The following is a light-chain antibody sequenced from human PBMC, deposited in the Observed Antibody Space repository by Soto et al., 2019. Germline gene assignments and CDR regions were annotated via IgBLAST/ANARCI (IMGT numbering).Light chain of an antibody. CDR1: SSNIGSKT. CDR2: SNY. CDR3: SAWGASLNGYV. J-gene: IGLJ1*01. Sequence: QSVLTQPPSASGTPGQRVTISCSGSSSNIGSKTVNWYQQLPGTAPKLLIYSNYQRPSGVPDRSSGSKSGTSASLAISGLQSEDEADYYCSAWGASLNGYVFGTGTKVTVL. V-gene: IGLV1-44*01.